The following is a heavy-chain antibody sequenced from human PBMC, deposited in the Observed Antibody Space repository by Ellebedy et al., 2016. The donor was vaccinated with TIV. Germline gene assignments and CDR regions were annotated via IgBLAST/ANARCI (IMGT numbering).Heavy chain of an antibody. Sequence: GGSLRLSXTASGFTFDDYAMHWVRQAPGKGLEWVSGISWNSGSIGYADSVKGRFTISRDNAKNSLYLQMNSLRAEDTALYYCAKDINHLLEDDAFDIWGQGTMVTVSS. CDR1: GFTFDDYA. CDR3: AKDINHLLEDDAFDI. D-gene: IGHD3-3*01. CDR2: ISWNSGSI. J-gene: IGHJ3*02. V-gene: IGHV3-9*01.